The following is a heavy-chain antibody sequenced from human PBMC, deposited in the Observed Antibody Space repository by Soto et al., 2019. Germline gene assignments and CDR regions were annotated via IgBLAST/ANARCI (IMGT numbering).Heavy chain of an antibody. V-gene: IGHV1-46*01. Sequence: ASVKVSCKASGYKFTTYFMHWVRQAPGQGFEWMGIINPSGGRTTSAQKFQGRVTMTRDTSTSTFHMELSSLTSEDTAVYYCAGLYHYDSSCYYDYGGQGTLFTVSS. CDR3: AGLYHYDSSCYYDY. CDR1: GYKFTTYF. J-gene: IGHJ4*02. CDR2: INPSGGRT. D-gene: IGHD3-22*01.